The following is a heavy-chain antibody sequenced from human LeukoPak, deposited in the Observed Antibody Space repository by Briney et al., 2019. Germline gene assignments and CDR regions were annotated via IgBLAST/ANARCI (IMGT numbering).Heavy chain of an antibody. CDR3: ARDQAGSGHYADY. J-gene: IGHJ4*02. D-gene: IGHD3-10*01. V-gene: IGHV3-48*01. Sequence: GGSLRLSCAASGFIFSSYSMNWVRQAPGKGLEWVSYISSSSSSIYYADAVKGRFTISRDNSKNTLYLQMNSLRAEDTAVYYCARDQAGSGHYADYWGQGTLVTVSS. CDR1: GFIFSSYS. CDR2: ISSSSSSI.